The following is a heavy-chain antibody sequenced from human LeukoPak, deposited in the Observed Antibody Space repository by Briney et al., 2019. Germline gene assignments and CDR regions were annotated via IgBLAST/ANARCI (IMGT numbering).Heavy chain of an antibody. V-gene: IGHV4-59*01. J-gene: IGHJ4*02. CDR1: GGSISSYY. CDR3: ARDTYYESSGYYEDYFDS. CDR2: IHHSGST. Sequence: PSETLSLTCTVSGGSISSYYWSWIRQPPGKGLEWIGYIHHSGSTNSNPSLKSRVTISVDTSKNQFSLRLSSVTAADTAVYYCARDTYYESSGYYEDYFDSWGQGTLVTVSS. D-gene: IGHD3-22*01.